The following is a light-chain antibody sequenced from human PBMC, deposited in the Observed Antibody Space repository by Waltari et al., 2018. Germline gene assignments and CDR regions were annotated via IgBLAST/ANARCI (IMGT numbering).Light chain of an antibody. J-gene: IGKJ1*01. CDR1: QGISSW. V-gene: IGKV1-12*01. CDR3: QQYMTNSWT. Sequence: DIQMTQSPSSVSASVGDRVTITCRASQGISSWLAWYQQKPGKAPKLLIYAAATLQSGVPSRFSGSGSGTDFTLTISTLQPDDFATYYCQQYMTNSWTFGQGTRVEVK. CDR2: AAA.